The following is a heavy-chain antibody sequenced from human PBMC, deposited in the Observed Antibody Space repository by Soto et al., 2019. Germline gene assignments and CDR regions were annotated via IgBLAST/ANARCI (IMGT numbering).Heavy chain of an antibody. CDR1: GGTFSSYA. D-gene: IGHD3-3*01. J-gene: IGHJ5*02. CDR3: ATLSNDFWSGPNNWFDP. V-gene: IGHV1-69*06. CDR2: IIPIFGTA. Sequence: RASVKVSCKASGGTFSSYAISWVRQAPGQGLEWMGGIIPIFGTANYAQKFQGRVTMTEDTSTDTAYMELSSLRSEDTAVYYCATLSNDFWSGPNNWFDPWGQGTLVTVSS.